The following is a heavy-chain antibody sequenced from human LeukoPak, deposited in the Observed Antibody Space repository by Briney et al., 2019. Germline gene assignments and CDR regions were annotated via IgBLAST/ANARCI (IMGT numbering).Heavy chain of an antibody. CDR2: INHSGST. Sequence: PSETLSLTCAVYGGSFSGYCWSWIRQPPGKGLEWIGEINHSGSTNYNPSLKSRVTISVDTSKNQFSLKLSSVTAADTAVYYCARGNYLRGQGTLVTVSS. D-gene: IGHD5-24*01. V-gene: IGHV4-34*01. J-gene: IGHJ4*02. CDR3: ARGNYL. CDR1: GGSFSGYC.